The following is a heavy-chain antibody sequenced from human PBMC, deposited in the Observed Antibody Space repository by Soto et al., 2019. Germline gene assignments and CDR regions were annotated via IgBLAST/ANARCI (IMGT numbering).Heavy chain of an antibody. CDR3: AHAYGGTSWPNDAFDV. D-gene: IGHD2-2*01. CDR2: IYWDDDQ. J-gene: IGHJ3*01. V-gene: IGHV2-5*02. Sequence: QITLKESGPPLVKPTQTLTLTCTFSGFSLSADGVGVCWIRQPPGKALEWLALIYWDDDQRYSPSLKTRLTITKDTSKNLVVLTMPNMDPVDTATYYCAHAYGGTSWPNDAFDVWGQGTVVTVSS. CDR1: GFSLSADGVG.